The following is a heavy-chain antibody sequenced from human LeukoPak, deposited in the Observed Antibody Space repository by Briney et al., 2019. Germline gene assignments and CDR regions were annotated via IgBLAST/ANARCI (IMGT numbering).Heavy chain of an antibody. D-gene: IGHD6-13*01. J-gene: IGHJ3*02. CDR2: IYTSGST. V-gene: IGHV4-4*07. Sequence: SETLSLTCTVSGGSISSYYWSWIRQPAGKGLEWIGRIYTSGSTNYNPSLKSRVTMSVDTYKNQFSLKLSSVTAADTAVYYCARYRANSRSWYPAGAFDIWGQGTMVTVSS. CDR3: ARYRANSRSWYPAGAFDI. CDR1: GGSISSYY.